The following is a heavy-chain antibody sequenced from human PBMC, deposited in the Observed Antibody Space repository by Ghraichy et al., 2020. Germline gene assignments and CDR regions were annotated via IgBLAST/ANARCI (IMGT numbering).Heavy chain of an antibody. CDR2: INHSGRT. CDR3: AKLKSGRFDP. CDR1: GGSFSGYY. Sequence: SETLSLTCAVYGGSFSGYYWSWIRQPPGKGLEWIGEINHSGRTNYNPSLKSRVTISVDTSKNQYSLKLSSVTAADTAVYYCAKLKSGRFDPWGQGTLVTVSS. V-gene: IGHV4-34*01. J-gene: IGHJ5*02. D-gene: IGHD7-27*01.